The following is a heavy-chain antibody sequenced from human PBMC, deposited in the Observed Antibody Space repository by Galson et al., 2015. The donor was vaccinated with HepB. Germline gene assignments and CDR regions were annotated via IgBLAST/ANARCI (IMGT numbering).Heavy chain of an antibody. V-gene: IGHV3-7*01. J-gene: IGHJ4*02. CDR1: GFEFNFYW. CDR2: IKRDSSEK. CDR3: ARARSNGANYHLVFDS. D-gene: IGHD4/OR15-4a*01. Sequence: SLRLSCAASGFEFNFYWMAWVRQAPGKGLEWVANIKRDSSEKYLADSVKGRFAISRENAMTSVYLQMNDLRAEDTAVYYCARARSNGANYHLVFDSWGQGALVTISS.